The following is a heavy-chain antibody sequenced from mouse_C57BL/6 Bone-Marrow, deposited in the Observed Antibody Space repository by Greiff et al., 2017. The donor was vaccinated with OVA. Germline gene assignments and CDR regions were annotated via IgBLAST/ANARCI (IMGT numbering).Heavy chain of an antibody. V-gene: IGHV1-15*01. CDR1: GYTFTDYE. CDR3: TRPPATVVGNPYD. D-gene: IGHD1-1*01. J-gene: IGHJ3*01. CDR2: IDPETGGT. Sequence: QVQLQQSGAELVRPGASVTLSCKASGYTFTDYEMHWVKQTPVHGLEWIGAIDPETGGTAYNQKFKGKAILTADKSSSTAYMELRSLTSEDSAVYYCTRPPATVVGNPYDWGQGTLVTVSA.